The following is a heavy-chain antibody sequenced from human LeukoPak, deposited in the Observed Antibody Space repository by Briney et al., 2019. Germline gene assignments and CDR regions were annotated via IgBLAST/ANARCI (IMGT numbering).Heavy chain of an antibody. J-gene: IGHJ4*02. CDR2: IIPIFGTA. V-gene: IGHV1-69*06. D-gene: IGHD2-15*01. CDR1: GYTFTSYG. Sequence: SVKVSCKASGYTFTSYGISWVRQAPGQGLEWMGGIIPIFGTANYAQKFQGRVTITADKSTSTAYMELSSLRSEDTAVYYCARDGCSGGSCYSGFYYWGQGTLVTVSS. CDR3: ARDGCSGGSCYSGFYY.